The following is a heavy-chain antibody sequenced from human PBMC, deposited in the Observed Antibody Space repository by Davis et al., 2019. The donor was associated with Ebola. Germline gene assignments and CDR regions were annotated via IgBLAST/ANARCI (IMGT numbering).Heavy chain of an antibody. D-gene: IGHD3-10*01. J-gene: IGHJ5*02. Sequence: MPSETLSLSCAVYGWSSSAYYCSWISQPPGKGLEWIGEINHSGSTNYNPSLKCRVTISVDTSKNQFSLKLSSVTAANTAVYYCARGWRWFGIDPWGQGTLVTVSS. CDR2: INHSGST. CDR3: ARGWRWFGIDP. V-gene: IGHV4-34*01. CDR1: GWSSSAYY.